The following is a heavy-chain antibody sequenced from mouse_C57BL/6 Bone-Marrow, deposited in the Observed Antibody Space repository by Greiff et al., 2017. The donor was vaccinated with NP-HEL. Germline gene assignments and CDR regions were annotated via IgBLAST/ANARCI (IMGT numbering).Heavy chain of an antibody. V-gene: IGHV1-26*01. Sequence: QLQQSGPELVKPGASVKISCKASGYTFTDYYMNWVKQSHGKSLEWIGDINPNNGGTSYNQKFKGKATLTVDKSSSTAYMELRSLTSEDSAVYYCARDGYYGAYWGQGTLVTVSA. CDR1: GYTFTDYY. CDR2: INPNNGGT. CDR3: ARDGYYGAY. D-gene: IGHD2-3*01. J-gene: IGHJ3*01.